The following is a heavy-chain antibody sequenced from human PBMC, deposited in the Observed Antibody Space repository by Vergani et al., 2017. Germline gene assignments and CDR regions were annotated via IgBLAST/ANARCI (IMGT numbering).Heavy chain of an antibody. V-gene: IGHV3-15*07. Sequence: EVQLVESGGGIVKPGVSLRLSCVASGFSFRNAWMNWVRRTPGKGLECVGRIKSTFDRGTTDYAAAVKGRFTISRDDSKNTLFLQMNGLKTEDIGVYYCTTDPRYCGDGSGYWLRDHHYYGMDVWGQGTTVTVSS. CDR2: IKSTFDRGTT. CDR1: GFSFRNAW. D-gene: IGHD2-21*01. CDR3: TTDPRYCGDGSGYWLRDHHYYGMDV. J-gene: IGHJ6*02.